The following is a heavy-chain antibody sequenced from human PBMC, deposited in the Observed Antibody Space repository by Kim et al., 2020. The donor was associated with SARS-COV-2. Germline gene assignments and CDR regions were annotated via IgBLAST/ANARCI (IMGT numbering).Heavy chain of an antibody. CDR2: INPSCGST. V-gene: IGHV1-46*01. J-gene: IGHJ4*02. CDR3: ARGGYCSGGSCYGPKFFS. Sequence: ASVKVSCKASGYTFTSYYMHWVRQAPGQGLEWMGIINPSCGSTSYAQKFQGRVTMTRDTSTSTVYMELSSLRSEDTAVYYCARGGYCSGGSCYGPKFFSWGQGTLVTVSS. D-gene: IGHD2-15*01. CDR1: GYTFTSYY.